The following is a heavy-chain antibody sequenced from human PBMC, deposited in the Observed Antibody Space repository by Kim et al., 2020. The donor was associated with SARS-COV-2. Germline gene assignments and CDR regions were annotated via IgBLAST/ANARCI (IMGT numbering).Heavy chain of an antibody. J-gene: IGHJ6*02. D-gene: IGHD6-13*01. CDR1: GDSVSSNSAA. CDR2: TYYRSKWYN. CDR3: AKEKARIAAAGTGYYYYGMDV. V-gene: IGHV6-1*01. Sequence: SQTLSLTCAISGDSVSSNSAAWNWIRQSPSRGLEWLGRTYYRSKWYNDYAVSVKSRITINPDTSKNQFSLQLNSVTPEDTAVYYCAKEKARIAAAGTGYYYYGMDVWGQGTTVTVSS.